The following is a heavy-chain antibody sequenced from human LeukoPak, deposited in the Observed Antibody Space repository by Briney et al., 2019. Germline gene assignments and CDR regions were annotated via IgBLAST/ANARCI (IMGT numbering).Heavy chain of an antibody. CDR3: ARDRGDGYNYTPY. J-gene: IGHJ4*02. CDR2: IYYSGST. D-gene: IGHD5-24*01. CDR1: GGSISSSSYY. V-gene: IGHV4-39*07. Sequence: SETLSLTCTVSGGSISSSSYYWGWIRQPPGKGLEWIGSIYYSGSTYYNPSLKSRVTIPVDTSKNQFSLKLSSVTAADTAVYYCARDRGDGYNYTPYWGQGTLVTVSS.